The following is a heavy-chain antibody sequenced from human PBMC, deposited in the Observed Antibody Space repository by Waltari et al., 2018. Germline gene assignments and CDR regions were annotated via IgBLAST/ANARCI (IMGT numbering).Heavy chain of an antibody. V-gene: IGHV3-33*01. J-gene: IGHJ6*02. CDR3: ARDDYGANYYYGMDV. D-gene: IGHD4-17*01. CDR1: GFTFSSYG. CDR2: IWYDGSNK. Sequence: QVKLVESGGGVVQPGRSLRLSCAASGFTFSSYGMHWVRQAPGKGLEWVAVIWYDGSNKYYADSVKGRFTISRDNSKNTLYLQMNSLRAEDTAVYYCARDDYGANYYYGMDVWGQGTTVTVSS.